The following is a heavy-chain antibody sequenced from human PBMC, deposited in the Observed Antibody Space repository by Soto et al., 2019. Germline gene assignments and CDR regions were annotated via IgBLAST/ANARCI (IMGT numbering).Heavy chain of an antibody. Sequence: SETLSLTCSVSGGSVTRDNYYWSWIRKPPGKVLEWIGYVYHSGSTRFNPSLQSRATISADTSNNEFSLKLSSVTAADTAVYFCARSGGSNFLEYFEHWGPGALVT. CDR2: VYHSGST. CDR1: GGSVTRDNYY. V-gene: IGHV4-61*01. D-gene: IGHD1-26*01. J-gene: IGHJ1*01. CDR3: ARSGGSNFLEYFEH.